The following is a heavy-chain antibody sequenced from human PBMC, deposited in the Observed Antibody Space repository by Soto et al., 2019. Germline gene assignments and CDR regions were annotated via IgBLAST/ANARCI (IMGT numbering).Heavy chain of an antibody. Sequence: GSLRLSCGASGFTITDYYMSWIRQAPGKGLEWVSHISSVGTTTYYADSVKGRFSISMDNAKNSLYLQMNSLRAEDTAVYYCARDQEGSGSHWLGYNYYAMDVWGQGTTVTVSS. CDR2: ISSVGTTT. D-gene: IGHD3-10*01. CDR3: ARDQEGSGSHWLGYNYYAMDV. V-gene: IGHV3-11*01. CDR1: GFTITDYY. J-gene: IGHJ6*02.